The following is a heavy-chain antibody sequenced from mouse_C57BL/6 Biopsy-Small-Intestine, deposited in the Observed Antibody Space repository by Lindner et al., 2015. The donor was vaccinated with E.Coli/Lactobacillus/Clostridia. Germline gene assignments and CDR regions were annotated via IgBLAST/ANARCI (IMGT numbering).Heavy chain of an antibody. Sequence: VQLQESGPVLVKPGASVKMSCKASGYTFTDYYMNWVKQSHGKSLEWIGVINPYNGGTSYNQKFKGKATLTVDKSSSTAYMELNSLTSEDSAVYYCARNYGSSRYFDYWGQGTTLTVSS. CDR2: INPYNGGT. CDR3: ARNYGSSRYFDY. J-gene: IGHJ2*01. CDR1: GYTFTDYY. D-gene: IGHD1-1*01. V-gene: IGHV1-19*01.